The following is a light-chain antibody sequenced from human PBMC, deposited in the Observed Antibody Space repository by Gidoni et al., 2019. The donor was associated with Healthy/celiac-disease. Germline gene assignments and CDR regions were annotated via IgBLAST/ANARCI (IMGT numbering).Light chain of an antibody. CDR1: SSNIGSNT. J-gene: IGLJ2*01. CDR2: SNN. V-gene: IGLV1-44*01. CDR3: AAWDDSLNGPL. Sequence: QSVLTQPPAASGTPGQRVTIPCSGSSSNIGSNTVNWYQQLPGTAPKLLIYSNNQRPSGVPDRFSGSTSGTSASLAISGLQSEDEADYYCAAWDDSLNGPLFGGGTKLTVL.